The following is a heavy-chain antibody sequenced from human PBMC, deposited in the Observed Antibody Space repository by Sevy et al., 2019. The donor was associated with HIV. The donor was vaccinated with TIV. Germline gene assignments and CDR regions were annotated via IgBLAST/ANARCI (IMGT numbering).Heavy chain of an antibody. CDR1: GFTFSGSA. Sequence: GGSLRLSCAASGFTFSGSAMHWVRQASGKGLEWVGRIRSKANSYATAYAASVKGRFTISRDDSKNTAYLQMNSLKTEDTAVYYCTRHQSPFGSRPYYYYGMDVWDQGTTVTVSS. CDR2: IRSKANSYAT. J-gene: IGHJ6*02. CDR3: TRHQSPFGSRPYYYYGMDV. D-gene: IGHD1-26*01. V-gene: IGHV3-73*01.